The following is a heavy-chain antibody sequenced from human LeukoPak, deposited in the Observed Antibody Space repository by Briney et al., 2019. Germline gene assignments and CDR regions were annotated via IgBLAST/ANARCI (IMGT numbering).Heavy chain of an antibody. D-gene: IGHD6-19*01. J-gene: IGHJ3*02. CDR1: GFTFSYYA. V-gene: IGHV3-30*01. CDR2: ISYDGSYQ. Sequence: PGGSLRLSCAASGFTFSYYALHWVRQAPGKGLEWVAVISYDGSYQYYADSVKGRFTISRDNSKNSLYLQMNSLRAEDTAVYHCAREVQGYSSGFDIWGQGTMVTVSS. CDR3: AREVQGYSSGFDI.